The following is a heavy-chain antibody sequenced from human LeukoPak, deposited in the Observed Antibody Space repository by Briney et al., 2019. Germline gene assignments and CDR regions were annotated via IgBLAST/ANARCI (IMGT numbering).Heavy chain of an antibody. V-gene: IGHV4-34*01. J-gene: IGHJ6*02. CDR3: ARLTADNYYYYGMDV. CDR1: GGSFSGYY. Sequence: SETLSLTCAVYGGSFSGYYWSWIRQPPGKGLEWIGEINHSGSTNYNPSLKSRVTISVDTSKNQFSLKLSSVTAADTAVYYCARLTADNYYYYGMDVWGQGTTVTVSS. D-gene: IGHD5-18*01. CDR2: INHSGST.